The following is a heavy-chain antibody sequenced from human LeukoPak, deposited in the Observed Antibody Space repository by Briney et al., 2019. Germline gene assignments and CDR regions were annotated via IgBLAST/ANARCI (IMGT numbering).Heavy chain of an antibody. J-gene: IGHJ4*02. D-gene: IGHD3-22*01. CDR2: ISDNGGRT. V-gene: IGHV3-23*01. CDR3: ATDREGDPSAYYLV. Sequence: GGSLRLSCEASGFTFSSYNMNWVRQAPGKGLEWVSTISDNGGRTYYADSVKGRFTISRDNSKNTLFLQMNSLRAEDSAVYYCATDREGDPSAYYLVGGQGTLITVSS. CDR1: GFTFSSYN.